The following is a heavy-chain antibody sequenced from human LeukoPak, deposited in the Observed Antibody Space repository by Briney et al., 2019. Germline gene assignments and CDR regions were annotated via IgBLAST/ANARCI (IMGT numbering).Heavy chain of an antibody. V-gene: IGHV4-39*07. CDR2: ISYSGST. CDR1: GGSISTTGYY. J-gene: IGHJ4*02. CDR3: ARELVPAHLDY. D-gene: IGHD2-2*01. Sequence: SETLSLTCTVSGGSISTTGYYWSWIRQPPGKGLEWIGSISYSGSTFYNPSLKSRVTVSVDTSKNPCSLKLSSVTAADTAVYYCARELVPAHLDYWGRGTLVAVSS.